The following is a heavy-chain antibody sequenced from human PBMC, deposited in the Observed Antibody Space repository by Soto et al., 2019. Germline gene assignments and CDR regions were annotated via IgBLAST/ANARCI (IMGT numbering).Heavy chain of an antibody. Sequence: GGSLRLSCAASGFTFSSYAMSWVRQAPGKGLVWVSHINTDGSSTTYADSVKGRFTISRDNAKNTLYLRMNSLTAEDTAVYYCARDLGSGWYYFDYWGQGTLVTVSS. CDR2: INTDGSST. D-gene: IGHD6-19*01. V-gene: IGHV3-74*01. CDR1: GFTFSSYA. J-gene: IGHJ4*02. CDR3: ARDLGSGWYYFDY.